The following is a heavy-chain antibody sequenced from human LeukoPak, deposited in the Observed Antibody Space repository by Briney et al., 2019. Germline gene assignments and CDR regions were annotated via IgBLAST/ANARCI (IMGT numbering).Heavy chain of an antibody. Sequence: GGSLRLSCAASEFSVGSNYMTWVRQAPGKGLEWVSSISSSSSYIYYADSVKGRFTISRDNAKNSLYLQMNSLRAEDTAVYYCAREGSYPDYWGQGTLVTVSS. CDR1: EFSVGSNY. CDR3: AREGSYPDY. D-gene: IGHD3-10*01. CDR2: ISSSSSYI. V-gene: IGHV3-21*01. J-gene: IGHJ4*02.